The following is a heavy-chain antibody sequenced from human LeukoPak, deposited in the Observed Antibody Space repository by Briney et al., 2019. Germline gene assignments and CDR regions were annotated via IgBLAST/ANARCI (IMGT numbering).Heavy chain of an antibody. D-gene: IGHD1-26*01. CDR2: IYYSGST. CDR1: GGSISSYY. Sequence: SETLSLTCTVSGGSISSYYWSWIRQPPGKGLEWIGYIYYSGSTNYNPSLKSRVTISVDTSKNQFSLKLSSVTAADTAVYYCARVIPELTYGYYYYGMDVWGQGTTVTVSS. V-gene: IGHV4-59*01. J-gene: IGHJ6*02. CDR3: ARVIPELTYGYYYYGMDV.